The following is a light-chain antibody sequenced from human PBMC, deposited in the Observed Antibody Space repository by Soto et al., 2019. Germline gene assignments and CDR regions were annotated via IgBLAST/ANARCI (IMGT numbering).Light chain of an antibody. Sequence: QSVLTQPRSVSGSPGQSVSISCTGTSSDVGRYSYVSWYQQHPGKAPKLMIYDLSERPSGVPDRFSGSKSGNTASLTISGLQAEDEADYYCCSYAGTYTGVFGTGTKVTVL. CDR3: CSYAGTYTGV. CDR2: DLS. V-gene: IGLV2-11*01. CDR1: SSDVGRYSY. J-gene: IGLJ1*01.